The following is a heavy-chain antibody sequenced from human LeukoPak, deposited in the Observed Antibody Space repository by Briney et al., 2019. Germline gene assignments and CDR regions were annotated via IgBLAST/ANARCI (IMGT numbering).Heavy chain of an antibody. J-gene: IGHJ5*02. Sequence: SETLSLTCAVYGGSFSGYYWSWIRQPPGKGLEWIGEINHSGSTNYNPSLKSRVTISVDTSKNQFSLQLNSVTPEDTAVYYCARGPSRTAMIPNWFDPWGQGTLVTVSS. CDR3: ARGPSRTAMIPNWFDP. CDR1: GGSFSGYY. CDR2: INHSGST. V-gene: IGHV4-34*01. D-gene: IGHD5-18*01.